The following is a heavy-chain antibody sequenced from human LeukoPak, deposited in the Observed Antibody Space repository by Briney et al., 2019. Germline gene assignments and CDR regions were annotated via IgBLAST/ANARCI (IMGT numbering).Heavy chain of an antibody. CDR1: GFPFSSYG. D-gene: IGHD1-26*01. Sequence: PGGSLRLSCAASGFPFSSYGMHWVRQAPGKGLEWVAFIHYGGTNKYYADSVKGRFTVSRDISENTLYLQMNSLRPEDTAVYYCAKLWPGGPYWGQGTLVTVSS. CDR3: AKLWPGGPY. V-gene: IGHV3-30*02. J-gene: IGHJ4*02. CDR2: IHYGGTNK.